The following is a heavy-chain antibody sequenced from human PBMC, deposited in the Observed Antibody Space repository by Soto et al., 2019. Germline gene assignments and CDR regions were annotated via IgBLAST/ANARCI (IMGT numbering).Heavy chain of an antibody. CDR2: IYYSGST. Sequence: SETLSLTCTVSGGSISSGGYYWSWIRQHPGKGLEWIGYIYYSGSTYYNPSLKSRVTISVDTSKNQFSLKLSSVTAADTAVYYCARSGYYDSSGLLESFYFDYWGQGTLVTVSS. J-gene: IGHJ4*02. CDR3: ARSGYYDSSGLLESFYFDY. CDR1: GGSISSGGYY. D-gene: IGHD3-22*01. V-gene: IGHV4-31*03.